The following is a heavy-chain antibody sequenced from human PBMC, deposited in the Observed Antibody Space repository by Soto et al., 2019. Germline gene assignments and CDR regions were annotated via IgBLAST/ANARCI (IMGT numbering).Heavy chain of an antibody. CDR1: GGTFSRYA. Sequence: QVQPVQSGAEVKKPGSSVKVSCKASGGTFSRYAISWVRQAPGQGLEWMGGIIAIFGTANYAQKFQGRVTITADESTSTAYMELSSLTSEDTAVYYCARDIVFGGTYGMDVWGQGTTVTVSS. D-gene: IGHD3-16*01. CDR2: IIAIFGTA. V-gene: IGHV1-69*12. J-gene: IGHJ6*02. CDR3: ARDIVFGGTYGMDV.